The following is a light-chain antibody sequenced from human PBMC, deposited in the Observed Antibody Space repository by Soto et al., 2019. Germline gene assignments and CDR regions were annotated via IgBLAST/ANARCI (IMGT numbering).Light chain of an antibody. CDR1: SGHSSYI. Sequence: QPVLTQSSSASASLGSSVKLTCTLSSGHSSYIIAWHQQQPGKAPRYLMKLEGSGSYNKGSGVPDRFSGSSSGADRYLTISNLQFEDEADYYCETWDSNVYGVFGGGTKLTVL. J-gene: IGLJ3*02. CDR2: LEGSGSY. CDR3: ETWDSNVYGV. V-gene: IGLV4-60*02.